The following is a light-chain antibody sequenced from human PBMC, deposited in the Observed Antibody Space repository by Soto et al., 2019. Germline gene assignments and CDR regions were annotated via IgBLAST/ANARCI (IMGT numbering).Light chain of an antibody. V-gene: IGKV3-20*01. CDR3: QQYGSSPIT. Sequence: EIVLTQSPATLSLSPGERATLSCRASQSVGSSYVAWYQQKPGQAPRLLIYGASSRATGIPDRFSGRGSGTDFTLTISRLEPEDFAVFYCQQYGSSPITFGQGTRLEI. CDR1: QSVGSSY. J-gene: IGKJ5*01. CDR2: GAS.